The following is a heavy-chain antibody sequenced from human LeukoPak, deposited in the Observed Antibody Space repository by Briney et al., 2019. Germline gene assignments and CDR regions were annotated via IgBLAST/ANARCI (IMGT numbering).Heavy chain of an antibody. Sequence: ASVKVSCKASGYTFTGYYMHWVRQAPGQGLEWMGWINPNSGGTNYAQKFQGRVTMTRDTSISTAYMELSRLRSDDTAVYYCARTGYSSSWYPGYWGQGTLVTVSS. CDR2: INPNSGGT. J-gene: IGHJ4*02. V-gene: IGHV1-2*02. D-gene: IGHD6-13*01. CDR3: ARTGYSSSWYPGY. CDR1: GYTFTGYY.